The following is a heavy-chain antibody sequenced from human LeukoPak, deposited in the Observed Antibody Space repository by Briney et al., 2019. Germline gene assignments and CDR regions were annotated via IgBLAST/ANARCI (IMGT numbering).Heavy chain of an antibody. J-gene: IGHJ1*01. CDR3: ARGRRYYYDSSGCPEYFQH. V-gene: IGHV1-46*01. CDR1: GYTFTSYY. D-gene: IGHD3-22*01. CDR2: INPSGGST. Sequence: ASVKVSCKASGYTFTSYYMHWVRQAPGQGLEWMGIINPSGGSTSYAQKFQGRVTMTRDTSTSTVYMELSSLRSEDTAVYYCARGRRYYYDSSGCPEYFQHWGQGTLVTVSS.